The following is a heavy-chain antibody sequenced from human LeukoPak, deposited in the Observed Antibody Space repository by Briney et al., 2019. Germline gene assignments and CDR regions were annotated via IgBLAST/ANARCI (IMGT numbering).Heavy chain of an antibody. V-gene: IGHV4-34*01. CDR1: GGSFSGYY. CDR3: ARGRVLLWFEELPGGNYFDY. Sequence: SETLSLTCAVYGGSFSGYYWSWIRQPPGKGLEWIGEINHSGSTNYNPSLKSRVTISVDTSKNQFSLKLSSVTAADTAVYYCARGRVLLWFEELPGGNYFDYWGQGTLVTVSS. CDR2: INHSGST. J-gene: IGHJ4*02. D-gene: IGHD3-10*01.